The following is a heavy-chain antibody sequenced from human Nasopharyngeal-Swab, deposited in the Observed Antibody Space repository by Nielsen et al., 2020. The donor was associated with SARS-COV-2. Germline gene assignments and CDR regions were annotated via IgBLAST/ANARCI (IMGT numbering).Heavy chain of an antibody. Sequence: GGSLRLSCSASGFTFSSYAMHWVRQAPGKGLEYVSAISSNGGSTYYADSVKGRFTISRDNSKNTLYLQMNSLRAEDTAVYYCARDVGPVEMATMKDWGQGTLVTVSS. V-gene: IGHV3-64*04. CDR2: ISSNGGST. CDR1: GFTFSSYA. J-gene: IGHJ4*02. D-gene: IGHD5-24*01. CDR3: ARDVGPVEMATMKD.